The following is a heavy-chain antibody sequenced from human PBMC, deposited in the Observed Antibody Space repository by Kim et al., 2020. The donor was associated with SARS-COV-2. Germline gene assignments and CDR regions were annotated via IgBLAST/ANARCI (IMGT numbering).Heavy chain of an antibody. V-gene: IGHV3-48*02. J-gene: IGHJ5*02. D-gene: IGHD3-10*01. CDR3: ARDLRFFAAGSGT. Sequence: YYADSGKGRFTISRDNAKNSLYLHMNSLRDEDTAVYYCARDLRFFAAGSGTWGQGTLVTVSS.